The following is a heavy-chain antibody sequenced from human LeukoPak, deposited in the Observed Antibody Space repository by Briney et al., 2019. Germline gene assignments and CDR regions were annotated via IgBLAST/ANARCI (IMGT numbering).Heavy chain of an antibody. Sequence: PGGSLRLSCAASGFTFSCYSMTWVRQAPGKGLEWVSSISSSSSYIYYADSVKGRFTISRDNAKNSLYLQMNSLRAEDTAVYYCARDFMGYYDSSGYLDYWGQGTLVTVSS. D-gene: IGHD3-22*01. CDR3: ARDFMGYYDSSGYLDY. V-gene: IGHV3-21*01. CDR2: ISSSSSYI. J-gene: IGHJ4*02. CDR1: GFTFSCYS.